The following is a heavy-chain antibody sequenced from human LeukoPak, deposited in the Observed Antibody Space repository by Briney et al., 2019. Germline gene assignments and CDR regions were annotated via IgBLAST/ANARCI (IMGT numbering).Heavy chain of an antibody. Sequence: GASVKVSCKASGGTFSSYTISWVRQAPGQGLEWMGRIIPILGIANYAQKFQGRVTITADKSTSTAYMELSSLRSEDTAVYYCARVTKSYGDYAYLDAFDIWGQGTMVTVSS. CDR1: GGTFSSYT. V-gene: IGHV1-69*02. J-gene: IGHJ3*02. CDR3: ARVTKSYGDYAYLDAFDI. D-gene: IGHD4-17*01. CDR2: IIPILGIA.